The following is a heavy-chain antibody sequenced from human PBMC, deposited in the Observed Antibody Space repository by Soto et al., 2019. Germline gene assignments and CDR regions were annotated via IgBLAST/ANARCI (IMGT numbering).Heavy chain of an antibody. Sequence: QVQLVESGGGVVQPGRSLRLSCAASGFTFSSYGMHWVRQAPGKGLEWVAVIWYDGSNKYYADSVKGRFTISRDNSKNTLYLQMNSLRAEDTAVYYCARAGDGSGPIDYWGQGTLFTVSS. CDR2: IWYDGSNK. J-gene: IGHJ4*02. CDR1: GFTFSSYG. D-gene: IGHD3-10*01. CDR3: ARAGDGSGPIDY. V-gene: IGHV3-33*01.